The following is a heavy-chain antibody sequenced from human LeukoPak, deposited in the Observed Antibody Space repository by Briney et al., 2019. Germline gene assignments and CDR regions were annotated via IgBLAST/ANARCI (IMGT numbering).Heavy chain of an antibody. V-gene: IGHV4-34*01. CDR3: ARGNSGRAFGDFYYFMDV. J-gene: IGHJ6*03. D-gene: IGHD1-1*01. CDR2: VNHRGSA. Sequence: SETLSLTCAVSGGSLSGYYWSWIRQSPGKGLEWIGEVNHRGSAHYNPSLKSRVTVSLDTSKNQFSLTMNFVTAADTSMYFCARGNSGRAFGDFYYFMDVWGKGTTVSVSS. CDR1: GGSLSGYY.